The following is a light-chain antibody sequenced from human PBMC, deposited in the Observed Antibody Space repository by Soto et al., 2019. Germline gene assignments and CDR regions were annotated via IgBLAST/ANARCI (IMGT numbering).Light chain of an antibody. J-gene: IGKJ4*01. CDR1: QSVKANY. Sequence: EIVLTQSPDTLSLSPGETATLSCRASQSVKANYLGWYQQKAGQAPRLLIHATHNSPTGIPESFSGSGSGTAFTLPISRLEPEDFAVYFCQEYGTSPLTFGGGSKVELK. CDR3: QEYGTSPLT. CDR2: ATH. V-gene: IGKV3-20*01.